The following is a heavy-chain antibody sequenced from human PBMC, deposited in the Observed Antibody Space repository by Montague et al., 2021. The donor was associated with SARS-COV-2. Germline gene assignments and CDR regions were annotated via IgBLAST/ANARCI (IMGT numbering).Heavy chain of an antibody. J-gene: IGHJ3*02. CDR1: GGSISSGGYY. Sequence: TLSLTCTVSGGSISSGGYYWSWIRQHPGKGLEWIGYIYYSGSTYYNPSLKSRVTISVDTSKNQFSLKLSSVTAADTAVYYCARAGTITMIVVVIDAFDIWGQGTMVTVS. CDR3: ARAGTITMIVVVIDAFDI. V-gene: IGHV4-31*03. D-gene: IGHD3-22*01. CDR2: IYYSGST.